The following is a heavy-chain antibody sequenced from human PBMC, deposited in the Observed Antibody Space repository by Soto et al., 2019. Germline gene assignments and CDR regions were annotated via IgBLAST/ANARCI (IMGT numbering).Heavy chain of an antibody. CDR2: ISGGGGQT. CDR1: GFTFSNYA. J-gene: IGHJ4*02. D-gene: IGHD3-10*01. Sequence: GGSLRLSCTASGFTFSNYARSWVRQAPGKGPEWVSAISGGGGQTYYLESVKGRFTISRDNSKNTVSLLLNSLRADDTAVYYCAKEGSPPFFQHWGQGTLVTVSS. CDR3: AKEGSPPFFQH. V-gene: IGHV3-23*01.